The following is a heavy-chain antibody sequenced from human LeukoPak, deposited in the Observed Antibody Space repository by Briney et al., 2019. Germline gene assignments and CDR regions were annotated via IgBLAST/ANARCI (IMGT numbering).Heavy chain of an antibody. Sequence: GGSLRLSCAASGFTFSSYAMHWVRQAPGKGLEWVAVISYDGSNKYYADSVKGRFTISRDNSKNTLYLQMNSLRAEDTAVYYCAREGKVTYYYYGMDVWGQGTTVTVSS. D-gene: IGHD4-23*01. J-gene: IGHJ6*02. CDR1: GFTFSSYA. CDR2: ISYDGSNK. CDR3: AREGKVTYYYYGMDV. V-gene: IGHV3-30-3*01.